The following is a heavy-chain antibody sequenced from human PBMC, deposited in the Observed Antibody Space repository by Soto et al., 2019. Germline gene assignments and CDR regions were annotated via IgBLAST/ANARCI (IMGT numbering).Heavy chain of an antibody. J-gene: IGHJ6*03. Sequence: QVQLVQSGAEVKKPGASVKVSCKASGYTFTSYYMHWVRQAPGQGLEWMGIINPSGGSTSYAQKFQGRVTMTRDTSTSTVYMELSSLRSEDTAVYSCASGPSLRYFDWFYYYYMDVWGKGTTVTVSS. CDR3: ASGPSLRYFDWFYYYYMDV. D-gene: IGHD3-9*01. CDR2: INPSGGST. V-gene: IGHV1-46*03. CDR1: GYTFTSYY.